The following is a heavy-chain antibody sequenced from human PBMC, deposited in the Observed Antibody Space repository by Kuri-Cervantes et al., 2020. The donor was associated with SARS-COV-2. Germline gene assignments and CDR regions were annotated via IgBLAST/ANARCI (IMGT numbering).Heavy chain of an antibody. CDR1: GDSISGYY. J-gene: IGHJ6*04. V-gene: IGHV4-34*01. D-gene: IGHD2-2*01. CDR3: ASQKVVPAAGMDV. CDR2: INHSGST. Sequence: SETLSLTCRVSGDSISGYYWSWIRQPPGKGLEWIGEINHSGSTNYNPSLKSRVTISVDTSKNQFSLKLSSVTAADTAVYYCASQKVVPAAGMDVWGKGTTVTVSS.